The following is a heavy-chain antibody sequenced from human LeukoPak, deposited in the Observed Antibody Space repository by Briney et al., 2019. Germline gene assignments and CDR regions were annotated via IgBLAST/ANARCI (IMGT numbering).Heavy chain of an antibody. J-gene: IGHJ4*02. V-gene: IGHV3-30-3*01. CDR2: VSFDGDNK. Sequence: PGGSLRLSCAASGFTVSSYAMHWVRQAPGKGLEWVAVVSFDGDNKYYADSVKDRFTISRDNSQNTLYLQLNSLRAEDTAVYYCARDWTLNYWGQGTLVTVSS. CDR1: GFTVSSYA. CDR3: ARDWTLNY. D-gene: IGHD3/OR15-3a*01.